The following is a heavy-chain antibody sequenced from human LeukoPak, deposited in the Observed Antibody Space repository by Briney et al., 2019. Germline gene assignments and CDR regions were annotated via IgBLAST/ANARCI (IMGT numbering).Heavy chain of an antibody. CDR3: AELGITMIGGV. CDR1: GFTFSSYG. J-gene: IGHJ6*04. V-gene: IGHV3-23*01. D-gene: IGHD3-10*02. CDR2: ISGSGGST. Sequence: VGSLRLSCAASGFTFSSYGMSWVRQAPGKGLEWVSAISGSGGSTYYADSVKGRSTISRDNSKNTLYLQMNSLRAEDTAVYYCAELGITMIGGVWGKGTTVTTSS.